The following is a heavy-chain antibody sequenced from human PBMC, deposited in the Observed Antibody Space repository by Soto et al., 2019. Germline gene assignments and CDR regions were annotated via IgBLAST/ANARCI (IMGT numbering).Heavy chain of an antibody. CDR1: GGSISSGGYY. Sequence: SETLSLTCTVSGGSISSGGYYWSWIRQHPGKGLEWIGYIYYSGSTYYNPSLKSRVTISVDTSKNQFSLKLSSVTAADTAVYYCARERGYSYGPGSSFRKHWFDPWGQGTLVTVSS. D-gene: IGHD5-18*01. CDR3: ARERGYSYGPGSSFRKHWFDP. CDR2: IYYSGST. J-gene: IGHJ5*02. V-gene: IGHV4-31*03.